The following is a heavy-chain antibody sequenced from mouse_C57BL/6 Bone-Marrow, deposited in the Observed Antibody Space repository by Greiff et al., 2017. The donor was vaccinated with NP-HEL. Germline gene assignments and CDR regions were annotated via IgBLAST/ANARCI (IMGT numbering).Heavy chain of an antibody. J-gene: IGHJ4*01. D-gene: IGHD2-5*01. V-gene: IGHV2-2*01. Sequence: VQLVESGPGLVQPSQSLSITCTVSGFSLTSYGVHWVRQSPGKGLEWLGVIWSGGSTDSNAAFISRLSISKDNSKGQVFFKMNSLQADDTAIYYCARKKNYSNYDAMDYWGQGTSVTVSS. CDR3: ARKKNYSNYDAMDY. CDR1: GFSLTSYG. CDR2: IWSGGST.